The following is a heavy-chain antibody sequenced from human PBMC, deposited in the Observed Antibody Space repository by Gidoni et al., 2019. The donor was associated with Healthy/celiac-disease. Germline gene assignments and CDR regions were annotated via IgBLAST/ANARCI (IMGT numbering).Heavy chain of an antibody. CDR1: GYSFTSYC. V-gene: IGHV5-10-1*01. CDR3: ARQGCSSTSCYL. CDR2: IDPSDSYT. J-gene: IGHJ4*02. Sequence: EVQLVQSGAEVKKPGESLRISCKGSGYSFTSYCLSWVRQMPGKGLEWMGRIDPSDSYTNYSPSFQGHVTISADKSISTAYLQWSSLKASDTAMYYCARQGCSSTSCYLWGQGTLVTVSS. D-gene: IGHD2-2*01.